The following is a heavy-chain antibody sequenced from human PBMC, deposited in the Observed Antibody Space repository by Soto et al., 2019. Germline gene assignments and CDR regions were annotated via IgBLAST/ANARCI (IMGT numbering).Heavy chain of an antibody. Sequence: QITLKESGPTLVKPTQTLTLTCTFSGFSLSTSGVGVGWIRQPPGKALEWLAHVSWDDDKRYCPSLKSRLTITKDTSKSPVVLTTTNIDPVDTATYYCAHGRYGPLDYWGQGTPVTVSS. D-gene: IGHD5-18*01. CDR1: GFSLSTSGVG. CDR3: AHGRYGPLDY. CDR2: VSWDDDK. J-gene: IGHJ4*02. V-gene: IGHV2-5*02.